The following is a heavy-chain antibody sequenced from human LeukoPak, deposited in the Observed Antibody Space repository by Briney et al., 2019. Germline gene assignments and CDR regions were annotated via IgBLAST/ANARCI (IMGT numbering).Heavy chain of an antibody. CDR1: GGTFSSYA. J-gene: IGHJ3*02. CDR3: ARDFYDFWSGSQSGSRAFDI. Sequence: SVKVSCKASGGTFSSYAISWVRQAPGQGLEWMGGIIPIFGTANYAQKFQGRVTITADESTSTAYIELSSLRSEDTAVYYCARDFYDFWSGSQSGSRAFDIWGQGTMVTVSS. D-gene: IGHD3-3*01. V-gene: IGHV1-69*01. CDR2: IIPIFGTA.